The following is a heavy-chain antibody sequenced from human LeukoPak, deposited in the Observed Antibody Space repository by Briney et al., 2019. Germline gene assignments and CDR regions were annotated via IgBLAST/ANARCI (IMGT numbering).Heavy chain of an antibody. CDR2: ISAYNDNT. V-gene: IGHV1-18*01. Sequence: ASVKVSCKASGYTFTTYGVTWVRQAPGQGLEWMGWISAYNDNTNYAQKLQGRVTMTTDTSTSTAYMELRSLRSDDTAVYYCARDRLGYSYGPTGAFDYWGQGTLVTVSS. CDR1: GYTFTTYG. D-gene: IGHD5-18*01. J-gene: IGHJ4*02. CDR3: ARDRLGYSYGPTGAFDY.